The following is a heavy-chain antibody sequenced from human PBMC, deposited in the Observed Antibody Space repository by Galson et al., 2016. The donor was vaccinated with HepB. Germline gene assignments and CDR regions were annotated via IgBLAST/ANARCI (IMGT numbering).Heavy chain of an antibody. D-gene: IGHD2-8*02. CDR3: VRDIHYTGGGGYYRAFDI. CDR1: GFTFSSNW. V-gene: IGHV3-7*04. CDR2: INQGGREH. J-gene: IGHJ3*02. Sequence: SLRLSCAASGFTFSSNWMNWVRQTPGKGLEWMANINQGGREHNYVETVKGRLTITTDNAKNSKNQQMHSLRVEDTAVYYWVRDIHYTGGGGYYRAFDIWGQGTMVTVSS.